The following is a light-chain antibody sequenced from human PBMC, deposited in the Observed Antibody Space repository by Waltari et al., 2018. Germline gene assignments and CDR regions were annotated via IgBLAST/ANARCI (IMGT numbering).Light chain of an antibody. CDR2: GVS. CDR3: QQYAGSPIT. CDR1: QSVSHSN. V-gene: IGKV3-20*01. Sequence: EIVLTQSPGTLSLSPGERATISCRASQSVSHSNLAWYQQKGGQAPRLLIDGVSSRATGIPDRFSGSGSGTDFTLTISRLEPEDFGVYYCQQYAGSPITFGGGTKVEI. J-gene: IGKJ4*01.